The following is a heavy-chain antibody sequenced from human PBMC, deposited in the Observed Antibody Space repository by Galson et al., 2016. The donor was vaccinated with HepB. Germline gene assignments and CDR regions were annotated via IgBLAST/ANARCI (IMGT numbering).Heavy chain of an antibody. CDR2: IRSKANNYAT. Sequence: SLRLSCAASGFTFSGSAMHWVRQASGKGLEWVGRIRSKANNYATAYAASVKGRSTISRDDSKNTAYLQMNSLKTEDTAVYYCTSLTIFGVVTNYWGQGTLVTVSS. J-gene: IGHJ4*02. CDR3: TSLTIFGVVTNY. V-gene: IGHV3-73*01. CDR1: GFTFSGSA. D-gene: IGHD3-3*01.